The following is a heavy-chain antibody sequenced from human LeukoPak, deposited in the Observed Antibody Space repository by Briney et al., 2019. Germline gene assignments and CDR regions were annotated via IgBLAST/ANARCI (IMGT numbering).Heavy chain of an antibody. J-gene: IGHJ6*04. CDR2: ISGSAGST. Sequence: PGGSLRLSCAASGFTFSNYAMSWVRQAPGKGLEWVSAISGSAGSTYYADSVKGRFTISRDNAKNSLYLQMNNLRAEDTAVYYCARDLGSHGDYDFFWGKGTTVTISS. CDR1: GFTFSNYA. CDR3: ARDLGSHGDYDFF. D-gene: IGHD4-17*01. V-gene: IGHV3-23*01.